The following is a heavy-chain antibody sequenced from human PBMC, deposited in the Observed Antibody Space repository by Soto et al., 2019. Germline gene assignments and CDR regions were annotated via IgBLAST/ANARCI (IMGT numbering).Heavy chain of an antibody. Sequence: SETLSLTCTVSGGSISSSSYYWGWIRQPPGKGLEWIGSIYYSGSTYYNPSLKSRVTISVDTSKNQFSLKLSSVTAADTAVYYCARLHGSGSYYKAYYYYGMDVWGQGTTVTVSS. J-gene: IGHJ6*02. V-gene: IGHV4-39*01. D-gene: IGHD3-10*01. CDR3: ARLHGSGSYYKAYYYYGMDV. CDR1: GGSISSSSYY. CDR2: IYYSGST.